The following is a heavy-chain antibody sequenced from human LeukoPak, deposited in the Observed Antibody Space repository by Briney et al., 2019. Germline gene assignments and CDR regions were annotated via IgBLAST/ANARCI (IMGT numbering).Heavy chain of an antibody. CDR1: GFTFSSYS. J-gene: IGHJ4*02. Sequence: GGSLRLSCAASGFTFSSYSMNWVRQAPGKGLEWVSSISSSSSYIYYADSVKGRFTISRDNAKNSLYLQMNSLRAEDTAVYYCAREAVAAYYFDCWGQGALVTVSS. V-gene: IGHV3-21*01. CDR3: AREAVAAYYFDC. D-gene: IGHD6-19*01. CDR2: ISSSSSYI.